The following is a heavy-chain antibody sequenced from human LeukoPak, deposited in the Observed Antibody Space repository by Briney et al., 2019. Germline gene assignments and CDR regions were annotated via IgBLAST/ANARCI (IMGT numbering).Heavy chain of an antibody. CDR1: GFTFSSYS. CDR2: ISSSSSYI. D-gene: IGHD2-15*01. CDR3: ARDQAGVDYYYYYYMDV. V-gene: IGHV3-21*01. J-gene: IGHJ6*03. Sequence: NAGGSLRLSCAASGFTFSSYSMSWVRQAPGKGLEWVSSISSSSSYIYYADSVKGRFTISRDNAKNSLYLQMNSLRAEDTAVYYCARDQAGVDYYYYYYMDVWGKGTTVTVSS.